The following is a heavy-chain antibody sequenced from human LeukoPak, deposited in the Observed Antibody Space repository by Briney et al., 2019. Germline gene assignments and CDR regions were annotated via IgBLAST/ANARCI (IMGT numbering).Heavy chain of an antibody. V-gene: IGHV1-24*01. Sequence: ASVKVSCKVSGNTLTELSMHWVRQAPGKGLEWMGGFDPEHGETIYAQTFQDRVTMTEDTSTGTAYMELSRLRSDDTAVYYCARDSTPRGAFDIWGQGTMVTVSS. CDR2: FDPEHGET. CDR3: ARDSTPRGAFDI. D-gene: IGHD2-2*01. J-gene: IGHJ3*02. CDR1: GNTLTELS.